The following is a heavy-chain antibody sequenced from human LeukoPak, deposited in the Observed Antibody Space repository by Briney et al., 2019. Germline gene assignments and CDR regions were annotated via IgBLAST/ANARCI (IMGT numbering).Heavy chain of an antibody. J-gene: IGHJ4*02. CDR1: GYTFTSYG. CDR2: ISAYNGNT. V-gene: IGHV1-18*01. Sequence: GASVKVSCKASGYTFTSYGISWVRQAPGQGLEWMGWISAYNGNTNYAQKLQGRVTMTTDTSTSTAYIELRSLRSDDTAVYYCARDLGSSSGAYFDYWGQGTLVTVSS. CDR3: ARDLGSSSGAYFDY. D-gene: IGHD6-6*01.